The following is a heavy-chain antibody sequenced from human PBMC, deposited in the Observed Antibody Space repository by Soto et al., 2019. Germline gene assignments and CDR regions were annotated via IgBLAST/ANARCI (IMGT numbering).Heavy chain of an antibody. J-gene: IGHJ4*02. D-gene: IGHD6-13*01. Sequence: EVQLLESGGGLVQPGGSLRLSCAASGFTFSNYAMSWVRQAPGKGLEWVSSTSSDGGVTYYGDSVKGRFTFSRDNSRDTLYLQMNSLRAEDTAVYYCARIGSSSQTDYWGQGTLVTVS. CDR1: GFTFSNYA. CDR3: ARIGSSSQTDY. CDR2: TSSDGGVT. V-gene: IGHV3-23*01.